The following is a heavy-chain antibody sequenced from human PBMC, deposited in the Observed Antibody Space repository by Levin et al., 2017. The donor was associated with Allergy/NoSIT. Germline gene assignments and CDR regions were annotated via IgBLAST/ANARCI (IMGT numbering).Heavy chain of an antibody. J-gene: IGHJ3*02. Sequence: PGGSLRLSCKGSGYNFNRYWIGWVRQMPGKGLEWMGIIYPDDSDARNSPSFQGQVTISVDKSISTAFLQWSSLKASDTAMYYCARSMSAAGKDAFDIWGQGTMVSVSS. CDR2: IYPDDSDA. D-gene: IGHD6-13*01. CDR1: GYNFNRYW. V-gene: IGHV5-51*01. CDR3: ARSMSAAGKDAFDI.